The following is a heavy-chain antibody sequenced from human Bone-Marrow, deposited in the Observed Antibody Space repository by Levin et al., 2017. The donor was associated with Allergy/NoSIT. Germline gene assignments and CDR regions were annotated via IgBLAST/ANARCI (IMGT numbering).Heavy chain of an antibody. CDR1: GGTFNTFV. D-gene: IGHD3-22*01. CDR3: AADHYDASGFYRKDY. CDR2: IIPIFDTP. Sequence: KISCKASGGTFNTFVFSWVRQAPGQGLEWMGGIIPIFDTPNYAQKFQGRLTIGADESTSTVYLDLGRLRSDDTAMYFCAADHYDASGFYRKDYWGQGTLVAVSS. J-gene: IGHJ4*02. V-gene: IGHV1-69*01.